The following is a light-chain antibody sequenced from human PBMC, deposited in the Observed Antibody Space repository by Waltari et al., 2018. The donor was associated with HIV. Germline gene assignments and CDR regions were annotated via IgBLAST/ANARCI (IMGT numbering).Light chain of an antibody. Sequence: IVLTQSPGTLSLSPGERATLSCRASQSLTNNYLARYRQKPGQAPRPLIRGASGRATCIPDRFSGSGSGTDFTLTISRLEPEDFVVYHCHYYGSSWTFGQGTKVEIK. V-gene: IGKV3-20*01. CDR1: QSLTNNY. CDR2: GAS. J-gene: IGKJ1*01. CDR3: HYYGSSWT.